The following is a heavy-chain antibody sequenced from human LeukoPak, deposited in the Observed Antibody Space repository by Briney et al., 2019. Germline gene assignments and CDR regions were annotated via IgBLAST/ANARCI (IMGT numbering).Heavy chain of an antibody. J-gene: IGHJ3*02. D-gene: IGHD3-3*01. CDR2: IYHSGST. CDR3: ARPGIGGAFDT. CDR1: GGSISSPNW. Sequence: SGTLSLTCAVSGGSISSPNWWSWVRQPPGEGLEWIGEIYHSGSTNYNPSLKNRVTILIDRSKNQFSLKLTSVTAADTAIYYCARPGIGGAFDTWGQGTMVTVFS. V-gene: IGHV4-4*02.